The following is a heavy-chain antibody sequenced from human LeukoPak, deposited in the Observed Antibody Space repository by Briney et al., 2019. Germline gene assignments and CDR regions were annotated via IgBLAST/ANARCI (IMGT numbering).Heavy chain of an antibody. CDR2: INPNSGGT. D-gene: IGHD6-6*01. V-gene: IGHV1-2*02. CDR3: ARGRVLARYSSSSDY. Sequence: ASVKVSCKASGYTFTGYYMHWVRQAPGQGLEWMGWINPNSGGTNYAQKFQGRVTMTGDTSISTAYMELSRLRSDDTAVYYCARGRVLARYSSSSDYWGQGTLVTVS. CDR1: GYTFTGYY. J-gene: IGHJ4*02.